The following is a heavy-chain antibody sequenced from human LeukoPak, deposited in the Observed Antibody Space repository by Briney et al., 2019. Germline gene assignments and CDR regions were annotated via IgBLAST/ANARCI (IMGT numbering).Heavy chain of an antibody. D-gene: IGHD1-26*01. CDR3: ASPRVGATAFDI. V-gene: IGHV5-51*01. Sequence: GASLKISCKGSGSSFTTYWIGLVRQLPGKGLEYMGIINPSDSDTRYSPSFQGQVTISADKSISTAYLQWSSLKASDTAMYYCASPRVGATAFDIWGQGTMVTVSS. CDR2: INPSDSDT. CDR1: GSSFTTYW. J-gene: IGHJ3*02.